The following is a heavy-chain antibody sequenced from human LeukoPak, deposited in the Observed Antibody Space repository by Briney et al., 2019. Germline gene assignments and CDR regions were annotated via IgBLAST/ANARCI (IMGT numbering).Heavy chain of an antibody. CDR2: INHSGST. CDR1: GDSISSSHYY. Sequence: SETLSLTCTVSGDSISSSHYYWGWIRQPPGKGLEWIGEINHSGSTNYNPSLKSRVTISVDTSKNQFSLKLSSVTAADTAVYYCARGPYDYVWGSYRPARPFDYWGQGTLVTVSS. D-gene: IGHD3-16*02. J-gene: IGHJ4*02. V-gene: IGHV4-39*07. CDR3: ARGPYDYVWGSYRPARPFDY.